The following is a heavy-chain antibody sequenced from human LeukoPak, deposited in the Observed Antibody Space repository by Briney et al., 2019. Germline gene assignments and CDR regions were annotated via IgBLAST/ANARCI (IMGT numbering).Heavy chain of an antibody. J-gene: IGHJ4*02. V-gene: IGHV3-9*01. Sequence: GGSLRLSCAASGFTFEEYAMDWVRQAPGKGLEWVTGISWNSGSIAYADPVKGRFTISRDNSKNTLYLQMNSPRAEDTAAYYCAKDGNWARFENWGQGTLVTVSS. CDR3: AKDGNWARFEN. D-gene: IGHD7-27*01. CDR1: GFTFEEYA. CDR2: ISWNSGSI.